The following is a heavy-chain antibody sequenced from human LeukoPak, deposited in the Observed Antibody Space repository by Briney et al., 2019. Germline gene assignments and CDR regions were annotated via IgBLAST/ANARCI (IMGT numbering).Heavy chain of an antibody. J-gene: IGHJ3*01. CDR2: FNSSSTNI. CDR1: GFTFYSYN. CDR3: ARDGGYCSSTNCYLGV. V-gene: IGHV3-48*01. Sequence: GGSLSLYCAASGFTFYSYNMLRVPQAPGKGVVGVSYFNSSSTNIHHAVSVKGRFTIYRHSAKNSLYLHMNRLRAEDTAVYYCARDGGYCSSTNCYLGVWGQGTMVTVSS. D-gene: IGHD2-2*01.